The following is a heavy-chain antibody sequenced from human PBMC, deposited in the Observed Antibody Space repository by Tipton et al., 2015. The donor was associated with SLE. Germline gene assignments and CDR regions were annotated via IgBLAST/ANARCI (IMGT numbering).Heavy chain of an antibody. J-gene: IGHJ6*02. D-gene: IGHD3-10*01. CDR2: ISWDGGST. V-gene: IGHV3-43*01. CDR1: GFTFDDYT. CDR3: AKDRAFDRYYYYAMDV. Sequence: SLRLSCAASGFTFDDYTMHWVRQAPGKGLEWVSLISWDGGSTYYADSVKGRFTISRDNSKNSLYLQMNSLRTEDTALYYCAKDRAFDRYYYYAMDVWGQGTTVTVS.